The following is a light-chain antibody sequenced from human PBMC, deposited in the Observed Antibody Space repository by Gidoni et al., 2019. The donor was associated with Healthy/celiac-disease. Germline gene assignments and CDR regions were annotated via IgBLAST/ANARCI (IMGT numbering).Light chain of an antibody. V-gene: IGLV3-1*01. CDR1: KLGDKY. CDR2: QDT. Sequence: SYALTQPPSVSVSPGQTATITCSGDKLGDKYACWYQQKPGQSPVLVIYQDTKRPSGIPERFSGSNSGNTATLTISGTQAMEEADYYCQAWDSSTGVFGTGTKVTVL. J-gene: IGLJ1*01. CDR3: QAWDSSTGV.